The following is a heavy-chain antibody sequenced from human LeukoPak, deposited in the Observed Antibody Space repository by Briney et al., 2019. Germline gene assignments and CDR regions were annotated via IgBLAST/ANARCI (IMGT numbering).Heavy chain of an antibody. CDR3: AKDAMIVVVIKEYYFDY. D-gene: IGHD3-22*01. V-gene: IGHV1-8*01. J-gene: IGHJ4*02. CDR2: MNPNSGKT. CDR1: GYTLTSYD. Sequence: ASVKVSCKASGYTLTSYDINWVRQATGQGLEWTGWMNPNSGKTDYAQKFQGRVTITADESTSTAYMELSSLRSEDTAVYYCAKDAMIVVVIKEYYFDYWGQGTLVTVSS.